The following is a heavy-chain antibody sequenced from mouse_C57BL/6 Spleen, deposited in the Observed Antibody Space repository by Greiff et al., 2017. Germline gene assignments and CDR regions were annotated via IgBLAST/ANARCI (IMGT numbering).Heavy chain of an antibody. V-gene: IGHV1-80*01. D-gene: IGHD1-1*01. CDR1: GYAFSSYW. J-gene: IGHJ1*03. CDR3: ARRGVDYWYFGV. CDR2: IYPGDGDT. Sequence: VQLQESGAELVKPGASVKISCKASGYAFSSYWMNWVKQRTGKGLEWIGQIYPGDGDTNYNGKFKGKATLTADKSPSTVYMQLSSLTSEDSAVYLCARRGVDYWYFGVWGTGPTVTVSS.